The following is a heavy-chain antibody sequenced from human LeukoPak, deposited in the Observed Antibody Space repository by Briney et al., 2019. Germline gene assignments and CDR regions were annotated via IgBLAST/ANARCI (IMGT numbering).Heavy chain of an antibody. Sequence: SETLSLTCTVSGSSISSYYWSWIRQPPGKGLEWIGYIYYSGSTNYNPSLKSRVTISVDTSKNQFSLKLSSVTAADTAVYYCARDIIRYYDSSGYYYYYMDVWGKGTTVTVSS. D-gene: IGHD3-22*01. CDR2: IYYSGST. CDR3: ARDIIRYYDSSGYYYYYMDV. V-gene: IGHV4-59*01. CDR1: GSSISSYY. J-gene: IGHJ6*03.